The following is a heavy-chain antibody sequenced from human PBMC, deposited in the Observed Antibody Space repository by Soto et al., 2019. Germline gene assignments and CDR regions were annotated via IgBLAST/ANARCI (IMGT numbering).Heavy chain of an antibody. D-gene: IGHD2-2*01. CDR3: AKGPPGVVPAAIHY. Sequence: GGSVRLSRAASGFTFSSYAMSWVRQAPGKGLEWVSAISGSGGSTYYADSVKGRFTISRDNSKNTLHLQMNSLRAEDTAVYYCAKGPPGVVPAAIHYWGQGTLVTVSS. CDR1: GFTFSSYA. CDR2: ISGSGGST. V-gene: IGHV3-23*01. J-gene: IGHJ4*02.